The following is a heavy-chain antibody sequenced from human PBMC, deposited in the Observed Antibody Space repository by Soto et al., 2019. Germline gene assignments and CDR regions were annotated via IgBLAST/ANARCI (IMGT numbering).Heavy chain of an antibody. Sequence: QGQLVQYGAEVKKPGSSVKVSCKASGGTFSSYAISWVRQAPGQGLEWMGGIIPIFGTANYAQKFQCSVTITAYDSTSTAYMELSSLRSEDTAVYYWARVKGEEAARYDFDYWGQGTLVTVSS. CDR3: ARVKGEEAARYDFDY. J-gene: IGHJ4*02. CDR1: GGTFSSYA. D-gene: IGHD6-13*01. CDR2: IIPIFGTA. V-gene: IGHV1-69*01.